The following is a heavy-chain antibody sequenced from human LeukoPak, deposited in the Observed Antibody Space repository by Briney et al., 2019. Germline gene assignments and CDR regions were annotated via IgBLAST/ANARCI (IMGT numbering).Heavy chain of an antibody. CDR3: AKDWELGS. Sequence: KPSETLSLTCSVSGASINSYYWNWLRQTPGKGLEWIGNTYYSGSTNYNPSLSSRVTISLDTSKNQFSLKMTSVTAADTAVYYCAKDWELGSWGQGTLVTISS. CDR1: GASINSYY. J-gene: IGHJ5*02. D-gene: IGHD1-26*01. CDR2: TYYSGST. V-gene: IGHV4-59*01.